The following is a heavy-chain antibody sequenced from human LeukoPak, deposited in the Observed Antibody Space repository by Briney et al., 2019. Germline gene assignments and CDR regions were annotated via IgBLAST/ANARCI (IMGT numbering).Heavy chain of an antibody. J-gene: IGHJ4*02. CDR2: INHSGST. CDR1: GGSFSGYY. D-gene: IGHD4-17*01. V-gene: IGHV4-34*01. CDR3: ARVSDGDIPKYFDY. Sequence: SETLSLTCAVYGGSFSGYYWSWIRQPPGKGLEWIGEINHSGSTNYNPSLESRVTISVDTSKNQFSLKLSSVTAADTAVYYCARVSDGDIPKYFDYWGQGTLVTVSS.